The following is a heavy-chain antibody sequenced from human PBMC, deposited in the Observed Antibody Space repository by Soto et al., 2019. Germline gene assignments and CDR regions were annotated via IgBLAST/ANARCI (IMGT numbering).Heavy chain of an antibody. CDR1: GFTFSSYG. CDR2: ISYDGSNK. CDR3: AKDGDTAMVPDPSSNYYYGMYV. D-gene: IGHD5-18*01. V-gene: IGHV3-30*18. J-gene: IGHJ6*02. Sequence: GGSLRLSCAASGFTFSSYGMHWVRQAPGKGLEWVAVISYDGSNKYYADSVKGRFTISRDNSKNTLYLQMNSLRAEDTAVYYCAKDGDTAMVPDPSSNYYYGMYVWGQGTTVTVSS.